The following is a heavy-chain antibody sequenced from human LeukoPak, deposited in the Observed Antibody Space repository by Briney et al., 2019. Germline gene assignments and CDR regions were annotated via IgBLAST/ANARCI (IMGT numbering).Heavy chain of an antibody. CDR3: ARARRHWFDP. Sequence: PSETLSLTCAVYGESFSGYYWSWIRQPPGKGLEWIGEINHSGSTNYNPSLKSRVSISVDTSKNQFSLKLSSVTAADTAVFYCARARRHWFDPWGQGTLVTVSS. V-gene: IGHV4-34*01. CDR2: INHSGST. CDR1: GESFSGYY. J-gene: IGHJ5*02.